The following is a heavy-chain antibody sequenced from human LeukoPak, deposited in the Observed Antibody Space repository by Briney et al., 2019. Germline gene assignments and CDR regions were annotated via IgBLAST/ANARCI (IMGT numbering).Heavy chain of an antibody. Sequence: GRSLRLSCAASGFSFSTYVMHWVRQAPGRGLEWVAVIASDGRNIYYADSVKGRFTISRDNSKNTLYLQMNSLRAEDTAVYYCAKKGSSYYGSGSYRNWFDPWGQGTLVTVSS. CDR1: GFSFSTYV. CDR2: IASDGRNI. D-gene: IGHD3-10*01. J-gene: IGHJ5*02. V-gene: IGHV3-30*18. CDR3: AKKGSSYYGSGSYRNWFDP.